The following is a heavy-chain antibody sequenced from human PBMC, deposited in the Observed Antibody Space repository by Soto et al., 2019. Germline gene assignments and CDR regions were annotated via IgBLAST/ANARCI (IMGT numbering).Heavy chain of an antibody. Sequence: GGSLRLSCAASGFTFSSYGMHWVRQAPGKGLEWVAVISYDGSNKYYADSVKGRFTISRDNSKNTLYLQMNSLRAEDTAVYYCAVEDYYDSSGYYNRDPLYYYYYGMDVWGQGTTVTVSS. CDR3: AVEDYYDSSGYYNRDPLYYYYYGMDV. CDR1: GFTFSSYG. D-gene: IGHD3-22*01. J-gene: IGHJ6*02. V-gene: IGHV3-30*03. CDR2: ISYDGSNK.